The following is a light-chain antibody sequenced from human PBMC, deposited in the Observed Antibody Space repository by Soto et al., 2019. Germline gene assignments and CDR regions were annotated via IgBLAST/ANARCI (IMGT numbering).Light chain of an antibody. V-gene: IGKV1-8*01. CDR3: QQVNNYPFT. CDR1: QSISSY. CDR2: AAS. Sequence: IRMTQSPSSLSAYTGDSDTITCLASQSISSYLNWYQQKPGKAPKLLIYAASTLQSGVPSRFSGSGSGTDFTLTISSLQTEDFATYYCQQVNNYPFTFGGGTKVDIK. J-gene: IGKJ4*01.